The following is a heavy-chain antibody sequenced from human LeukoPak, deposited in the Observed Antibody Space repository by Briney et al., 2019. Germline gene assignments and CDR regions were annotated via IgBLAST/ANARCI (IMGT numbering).Heavy chain of an antibody. D-gene: IGHD3-16*02. CDR1: GGSISSYY. V-gene: IGHV4-59*06. CDR2: IYYSGST. J-gene: IGHJ4*02. Sequence: SETLSLTCTVSGGSISSYYWSWIRQHPGKGLEWIGYIYYSGSTYYNPSLKSRVTISVDTSKNQFSLKLSSVTAADTAAYYCARIEKDYVWGSYRLSAEEYWGQGTLVTVSS. CDR3: ARIEKDYVWGSYRLSAEEY.